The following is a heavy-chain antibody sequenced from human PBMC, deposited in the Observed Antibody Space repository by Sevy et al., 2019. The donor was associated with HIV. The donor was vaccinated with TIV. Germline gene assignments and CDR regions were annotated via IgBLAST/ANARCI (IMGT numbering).Heavy chain of an antibody. V-gene: IGHV1-18*01. CDR3: ARGRGYFDY. J-gene: IGHJ4*02. Sequence: ASVKVSCKASGYTFTTNAISCVRQTPGQGLEWMGWISGYSGNTNYAQHLQGRVTMTTDTSTSTAYMELRSLRSDDTAVYYCARGRGYFDYWGQGTLVTVSS. CDR1: GYTFTTNA. CDR2: ISGYSGNT.